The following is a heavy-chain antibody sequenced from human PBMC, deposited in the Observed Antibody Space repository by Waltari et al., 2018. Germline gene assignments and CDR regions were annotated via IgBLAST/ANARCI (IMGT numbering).Heavy chain of an antibody. Sequence: QVQLVESGGGVVQPGGSLRLSCAASGFTFSSYGMHWVRQAPGKGLEWVAFIRYDGSNKYYADSVKGRLTISRDNSKNTLYLQMNSLRAEDTAVYYCAKDHRGSSGYCDYWGQGTLVTVSS. J-gene: IGHJ4*02. V-gene: IGHV3-30*02. D-gene: IGHD3-22*01. CDR1: GFTFSSYG. CDR2: IRYDGSNK. CDR3: AKDHRGSSGYCDY.